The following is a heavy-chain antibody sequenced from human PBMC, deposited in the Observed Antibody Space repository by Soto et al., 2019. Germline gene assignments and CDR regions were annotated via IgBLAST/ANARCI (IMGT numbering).Heavy chain of an antibody. J-gene: IGHJ4*02. D-gene: IGHD3-3*01. V-gene: IGHV3-30-3*01. CDR2: ISYDGSNK. Sequence: QVPLVESGGGVVQPGRSLRLSCAASGFTFSSYAMHWVRQAPGKGLEWVAVISYDGSNKYYADSVKGRFTISRDNSKNTLYLQMNSLRAEDTAVYYCAREDRFLEWLIDYWGQGTLVTVSS. CDR1: GFTFSSYA. CDR3: AREDRFLEWLIDY.